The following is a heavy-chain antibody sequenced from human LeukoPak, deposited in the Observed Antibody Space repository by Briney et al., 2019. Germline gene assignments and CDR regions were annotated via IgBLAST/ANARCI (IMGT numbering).Heavy chain of an antibody. Sequence: PSETLSLTCTVSGGSISSGSYYWSWIRQPAGKGLEWIGRIYTSGSTNYNPSFKSRVTISVDTSKNQFSLKLSSVTAADTAVYYCARDLAAEAADWFDPWGQGTLVTVSS. CDR1: GGSISSGSYY. CDR2: IYTSGST. J-gene: IGHJ5*02. CDR3: ARDLAAEAADWFDP. V-gene: IGHV4-61*02. D-gene: IGHD6-13*01.